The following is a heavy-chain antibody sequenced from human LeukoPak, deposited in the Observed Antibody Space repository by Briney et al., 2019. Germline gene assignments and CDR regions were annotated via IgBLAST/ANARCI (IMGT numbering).Heavy chain of an antibody. CDR3: ARRYCSTISCDNDY. CDR1: GFTVSNWS. J-gene: IGHJ4*02. Sequence: RSLRLSCAAAGFTVSNWSIQCVRHPPGEGLEWVAAIPYDGSNNFCAASVKGRITISRHNSRHSLYLQMKSLRAEDTSLYYCARRYCSTISCDNDYWGQGTLVSVPS. CDR2: IPYDGSNN. D-gene: IGHD2-2*02. V-gene: IGHV3-30*04.